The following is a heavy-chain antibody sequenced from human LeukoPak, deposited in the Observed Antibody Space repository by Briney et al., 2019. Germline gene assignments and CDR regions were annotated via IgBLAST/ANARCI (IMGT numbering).Heavy chain of an antibody. CDR3: ARDSSMAAGTDFDY. J-gene: IGHJ4*02. D-gene: IGHD6-13*01. V-gene: IGHV1-2*02. Sequence: GASVKVSCKASGYTFTGYYMHWVRQAPGQGLEWMGWINPNSGGTNYAQKFQGRFTMTRDTSISTAYMELSRLRSDDTAVYYCARDSSMAAGTDFDYWGQGTLVTVSS. CDR2: INPNSGGT. CDR1: GYTFTGYY.